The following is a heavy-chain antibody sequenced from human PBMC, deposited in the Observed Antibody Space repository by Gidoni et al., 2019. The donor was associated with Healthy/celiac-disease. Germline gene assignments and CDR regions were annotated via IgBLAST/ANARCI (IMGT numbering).Heavy chain of an antibody. Sequence: QGQPVVSGGGVVQPGTSLRPPRAASGFTFCSCAMHWVRQAQGKGLEWVAVISYDGINKYYADSVKGRFTISRDNSKNTLYLQMNSLRAEDTAVYYCARERGVADGPIGAFDIWGQGTMVTVSS. CDR3: ARERGVADGPIGAFDI. CDR1: GFTFCSCA. D-gene: IGHD6-19*01. J-gene: IGHJ3*02. CDR2: ISYDGINK. V-gene: IGHV3-30-3*01.